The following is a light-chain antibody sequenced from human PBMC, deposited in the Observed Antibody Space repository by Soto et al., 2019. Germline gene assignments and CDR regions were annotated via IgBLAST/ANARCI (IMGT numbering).Light chain of an antibody. J-gene: IGKJ1*01. V-gene: IGKV3-15*01. CDR1: QSISSN. Sequence: VVTQSPATLSVSPGERANLSCRASQSISSNLAWYQQKPGQAPRLLIYGASTRATGIPARFSGSGSGTDFTLTISSLEPEDFATYYWQHYNSYSEAFAQGSKVDI. CDR2: GAS. CDR3: QHYNSYSEA.